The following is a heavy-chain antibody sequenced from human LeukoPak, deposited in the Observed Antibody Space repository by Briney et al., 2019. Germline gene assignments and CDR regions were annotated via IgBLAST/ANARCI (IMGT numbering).Heavy chain of an antibody. CDR1: GFTFSSYA. Sequence: PGGSLRLSCAASGFTFSSYAMSWVRQAPGKGLEWVSAISGSGGSTYYADSVKGRFTISRDNSKNTPYLQMNSLRAEDTAVYYCAKDPDDIPRHPSWGQGTLVTVSS. V-gene: IGHV3-23*01. CDR3: AKDPDDIPRHPS. CDR2: ISGSGGST. D-gene: IGHD3-9*01. J-gene: IGHJ4*02.